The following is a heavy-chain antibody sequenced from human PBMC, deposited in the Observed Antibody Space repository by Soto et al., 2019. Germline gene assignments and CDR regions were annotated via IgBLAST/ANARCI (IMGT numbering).Heavy chain of an antibody. Sequence: SVKVSCKASGGTFSSYAISWVRQAPGQGLEWVGGIIPIFGTANYAQKFQGRVTITADESTSTAYMELSSLRSEDTAVYYCARDPEIRYCSGGSCYSVWGQGTLVTVSS. CDR2: IIPIFGTA. CDR3: ARDPEIRYCSGGSCYSV. D-gene: IGHD2-15*01. V-gene: IGHV1-69*13. CDR1: GGTFSSYA. J-gene: IGHJ4*02.